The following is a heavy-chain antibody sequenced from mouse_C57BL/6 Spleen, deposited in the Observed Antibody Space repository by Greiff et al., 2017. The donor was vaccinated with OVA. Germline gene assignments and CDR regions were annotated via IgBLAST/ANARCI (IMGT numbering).Heavy chain of an antibody. CDR3: ARYASYEDYYAMDY. D-gene: IGHD1-1*01. CDR2: IRNKANGYTT. J-gene: IGHJ4*01. Sequence: EVMLVESGGGLVQPGGSLSLSCAASGFTFTDYYMSWVRQPPGKALEWLGFIRNKANGYTTEYSASVKGRFTISRDNSQSILYLQMNALRAEDSATYYCARYASYEDYYAMDYWGQGTSVTVSS. V-gene: IGHV7-3*01. CDR1: GFTFTDYY.